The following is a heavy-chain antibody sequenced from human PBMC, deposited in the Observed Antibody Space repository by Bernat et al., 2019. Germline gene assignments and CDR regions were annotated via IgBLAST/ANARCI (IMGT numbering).Heavy chain of an antibody. V-gene: IGHV3-64*01. CDR3: ATSGYDYYFDY. Sequence: EVQLVESGGGLVQPGGSLRLSCAASGFTFSSYAMHWVRQAPGKGLEYVSAISSNGGSTYYANSVKGRFTISRDNSKNTLYLQMGSLRAEDTAVYYCATSGYDYYFDYWGQGTLVTVSS. CDR1: GFTFSSYA. CDR2: ISSNGGST. D-gene: IGHD5-12*01. J-gene: IGHJ4*02.